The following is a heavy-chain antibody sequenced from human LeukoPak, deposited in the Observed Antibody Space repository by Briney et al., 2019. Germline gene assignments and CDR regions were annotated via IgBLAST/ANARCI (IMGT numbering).Heavy chain of an antibody. Sequence: GGSLRLSCAASGLTFSSYSMNWVRQAPGKGLEWVSSISSSSSYIYYADSVKGRFTISRDNAKNSLYLQMNSLRAEDTAVYYCARDGSPHYDFWSGYYTGDYYYYGMDVWGQGTTVTVSS. CDR3: ARDGSPHYDFWSGYYTGDYYYYGMDV. D-gene: IGHD3-3*01. CDR2: ISSSSSYI. CDR1: GLTFSSYS. J-gene: IGHJ6*02. V-gene: IGHV3-21*01.